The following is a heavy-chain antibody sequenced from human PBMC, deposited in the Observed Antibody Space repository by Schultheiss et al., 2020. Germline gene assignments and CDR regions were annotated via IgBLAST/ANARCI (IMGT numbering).Heavy chain of an antibody. J-gene: IGHJ4*02. CDR1: GFTFRRYV. CDR3: ARDPSGWSFDY. Sequence: GGSLRLSCAASGFTFRRYVMSWVRQAPGKGLEWVSVIYSGGSTYYADSVKGRFTISRDNAKNSLYLQMNSLRDEDTAVYYCARDPSGWSFDYWGQGTLVTVSS. V-gene: IGHV3-66*01. D-gene: IGHD6-19*01. CDR2: IYSGGST.